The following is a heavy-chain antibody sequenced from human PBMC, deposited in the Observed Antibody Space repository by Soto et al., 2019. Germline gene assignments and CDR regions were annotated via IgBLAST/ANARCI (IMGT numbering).Heavy chain of an antibody. CDR2: ISSTGTYI. J-gene: IGHJ5*02. D-gene: IGHD4-17*01. V-gene: IGHV3-21*01. Sequence: EVRLVESGGGLVKPGGSLRLSCAASGFAFSTYSMNWVRQAPEKGLEWVSSISSTGTYIYYADSVKGRFIISRDIAKNSLLRQINILRADDTAVYYCARDPDYGDYIDIKWFDPWGQGALVAVSS. CDR1: GFAFSTYS. CDR3: ARDPDYGDYIDIKWFDP.